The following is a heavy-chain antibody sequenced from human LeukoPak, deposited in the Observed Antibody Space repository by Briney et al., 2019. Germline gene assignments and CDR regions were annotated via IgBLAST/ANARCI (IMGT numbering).Heavy chain of an antibody. CDR2: INPNSGGT. D-gene: IGHD3-10*01. Sequence: ASVKLSCKASGYTFTGYYMHWVRQAPGHRLEWMGWINPNSGGTNYAQKFQGRVTMTRDTSISTAYMELSRLRSDDTAVYYCARSSLGSGYYYYMDVWGKGTTVTISS. J-gene: IGHJ6*03. CDR1: GYTFTGYY. CDR3: ARSSLGSGYYYYMDV. V-gene: IGHV1-2*02.